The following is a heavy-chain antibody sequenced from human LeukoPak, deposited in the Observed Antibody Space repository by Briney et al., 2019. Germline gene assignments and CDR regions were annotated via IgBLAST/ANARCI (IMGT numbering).Heavy chain of an antibody. V-gene: IGHV3-74*01. CDR3: ARGRPHGNDY. J-gene: IGHJ4*02. Sequence: GGSLRLSCAASGFTFSSYWMNWVRQAPGKGLVWVSRIACDGSSTTYADSVKGRFSISRDNAKNTLYLQMNSLRVEDTAVYYCARGRPHGNDYWGQGTLVTVSS. CDR2: IACDGSST. D-gene: IGHD4-23*01. CDR1: GFTFSSYW.